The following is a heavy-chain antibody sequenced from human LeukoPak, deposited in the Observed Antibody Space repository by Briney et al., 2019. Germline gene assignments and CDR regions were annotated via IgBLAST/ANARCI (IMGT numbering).Heavy chain of an antibody. CDR1: GGSFSGYY. D-gene: IGHD5-24*01. CDR3: AVAATIGAAAY. J-gene: IGHJ4*02. CDR2: INHSGST. V-gene: IGHV4-34*01. Sequence: SETLSLTCAVYGGSFSGYYWSWIRQPPGKGLEWIGEINHSGSTNYNPSLKSRVTISVDTSKNQFSLKLSSVTAADTAVYYCAVAATIGAAAYWGQETLVTVSS.